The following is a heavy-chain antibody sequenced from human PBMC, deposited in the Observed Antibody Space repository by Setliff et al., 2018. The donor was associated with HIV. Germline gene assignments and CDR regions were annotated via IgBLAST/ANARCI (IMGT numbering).Heavy chain of an antibody. CDR2: ISGSGGST. CDR3: ARVRGRGYWPEPGYYFDY. Sequence: PGGSLRLSCAASGFTFNSYAMSWVRQAPGKGLEWVSAISGSGGSTYYADSVKGRFTISRDNSKNTLDLQMNSLRAEDTAVYYCARVRGRGYWPEPGYYFDYWGQGTLVTVSS. J-gene: IGHJ4*02. V-gene: IGHV3-23*01. D-gene: IGHD3-22*01. CDR1: GFTFNSYA.